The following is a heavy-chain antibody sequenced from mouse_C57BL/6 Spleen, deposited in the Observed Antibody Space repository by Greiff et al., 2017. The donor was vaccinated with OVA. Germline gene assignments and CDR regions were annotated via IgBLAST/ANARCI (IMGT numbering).Heavy chain of an antibody. V-gene: IGHV5S21*01. CDR2: ISRGGDYI. J-gene: IGHJ3*01. D-gene: IGHD2-3*01. Sequence: LFNPLFSLKLSFASSLFTFSSYAMSWVRQTPEKRLEWVAYISRGGDYIYYADTVKGRFTISRDNARNTLYLQMSSLKSEDTAMYYCAREDDGYLAWLAYWGQGTLVTVSA. CDR3: AREDDGYLAWLAY. CDR1: LFTFSSYA.